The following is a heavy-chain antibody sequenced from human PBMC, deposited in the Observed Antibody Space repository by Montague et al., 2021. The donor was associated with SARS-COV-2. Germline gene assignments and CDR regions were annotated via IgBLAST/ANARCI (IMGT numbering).Heavy chain of an antibody. CDR1: GYSISSGYY. D-gene: IGHD3/OR15-3a*01. CDR3: VRVLDNRVGDY. J-gene: IGHJ4*02. Sequence: SETLSLTCTVSGYSISSGYYWGWIRQPPGKGLEWVGCISYIGKTYYSPSLKSRLTISLDSSKNQFPLQAGSVTAADTAVYYCVRVLDNRVGDYWGQGTLVTVSS. V-gene: IGHV4-38-2*02. CDR2: ISYIGKT.